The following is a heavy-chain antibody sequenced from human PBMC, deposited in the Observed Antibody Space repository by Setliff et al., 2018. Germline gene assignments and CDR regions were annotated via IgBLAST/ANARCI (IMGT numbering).Heavy chain of an antibody. J-gene: IGHJ4*02. CDR1: GYTFGAHY. CDR2: INPNSGDT. Sequence: GASVKVSCKASGYTFGAHYIHWVRQAPGQGFEWMGWINPNSGDTNYAQNFQGRVTMTGDTISTAYMELSRLRSDDTAVYYCARDLALEDEYYYDSTGYYPRGLGYWGQGTLVTVSS. V-gene: IGHV1-2*02. D-gene: IGHD3-22*01. CDR3: ARDLALEDEYYYDSTGYYPRGLGY.